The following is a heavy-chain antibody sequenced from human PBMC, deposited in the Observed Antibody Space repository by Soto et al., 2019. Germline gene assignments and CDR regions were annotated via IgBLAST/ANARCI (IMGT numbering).Heavy chain of an antibody. V-gene: IGHV3-30*18. J-gene: IGHJ4*02. CDR1: GFTFSSYG. D-gene: IGHD4-17*01. CDR3: AKDAKGYGDYGG. CDR2: ISYDGSNK. Sequence: QVQLVESGGGVVQPGRSLRLSCAASGFTFSSYGMHWVRQAPGKGLEWVAVISYDGSNKYYADSVKGRFTISRDNSKNTLYLQMNSLRAEDTAVYYCAKDAKGYGDYGGWGQGTLVTVSS.